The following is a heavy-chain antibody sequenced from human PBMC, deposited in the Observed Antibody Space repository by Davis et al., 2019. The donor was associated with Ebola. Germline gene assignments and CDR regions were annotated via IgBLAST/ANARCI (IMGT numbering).Heavy chain of an antibody. CDR2: INAGNGNT. V-gene: IGHV1-3*01. Sequence: ASVKVSCKASGYTFTSYAMHWVRQAPGQRLEWMGWINAGNGNTKYSQKFQGRVTITRNTSISTAYMELSSLRSEDTAVYYCARGPNIVATIYGMDVWGQGTTVTVSS. D-gene: IGHD5-12*01. CDR3: ARGPNIVATIYGMDV. CDR1: GYTFTSYA. J-gene: IGHJ6*02.